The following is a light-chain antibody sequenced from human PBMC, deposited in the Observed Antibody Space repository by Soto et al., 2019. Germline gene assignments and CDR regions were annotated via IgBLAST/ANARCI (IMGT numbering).Light chain of an antibody. CDR1: QSVSNNY. J-gene: IGKJ1*01. CDR3: QQYGSSGT. CDR2: AAS. Sequence: ETVLTQSPVTLSLSPGDRAPLSCRASQSVSNNYLTCYQQQPGQAPRLLNYAASNRATGIPDRVSGSGFGTDFTLTISRLEPEDFAVYYCQQYGSSGTFGQGTKVDIK. V-gene: IGKV3-20*01.